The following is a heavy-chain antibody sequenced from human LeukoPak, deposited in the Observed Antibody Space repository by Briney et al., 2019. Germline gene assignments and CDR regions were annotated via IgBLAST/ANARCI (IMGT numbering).Heavy chain of an antibody. CDR3: ARVLTSGSYLGYDYYYYGMDV. D-gene: IGHD3-10*01. Sequence: GGSLRLSCAASGFTFSDYYMSWIRQAPGKGLEWVSYISSSGSTIYYADSVKGRFTISRDNAKNSLYLQMNSLRAEDTAVYYCARVLTSGSYLGYDYYYYGMDVWGQGTTVTVSS. CDR1: GFTFSDYY. J-gene: IGHJ6*02. CDR2: ISSSGSTI. V-gene: IGHV3-11*01.